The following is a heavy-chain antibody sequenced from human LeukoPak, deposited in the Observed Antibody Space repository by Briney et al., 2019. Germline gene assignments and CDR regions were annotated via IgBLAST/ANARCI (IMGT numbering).Heavy chain of an antibody. J-gene: IGHJ4*02. V-gene: IGHV5-51*01. D-gene: IGHD3-3*01. CDR1: GDGFDNYW. CDR3: ARSYYDFWSGYEPFDY. CDR2: IHPSSSAT. Sequence: GESLKISCRVSGDGFDNYWIGWVRHMSGEGLQWVAIIHPSSSATHYSPSFQGRVSISADKAITTAYLQWNSLRTSDTAMYYCARSYYDFWSGYEPFDYWGQGTLVTVSS.